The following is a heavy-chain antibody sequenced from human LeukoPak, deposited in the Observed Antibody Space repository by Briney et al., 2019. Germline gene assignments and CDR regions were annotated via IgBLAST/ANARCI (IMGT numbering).Heavy chain of an antibody. CDR3: TRDQTLSRSGPHFGD. D-gene: IGHD6-19*01. Sequence: GGSLRVCCAASGFTFSSYWMHWVRQTPGKGLLWVSRISMDGTTTTYADSVKGRFTISRENAKNTLYLQMNSLTVEDTAVYYCTRDQTLSRSGPHFGDWGQGTLVTVSS. J-gene: IGHJ4*02. CDR2: ISMDGTTT. V-gene: IGHV3-74*01. CDR1: GFTFSSYW.